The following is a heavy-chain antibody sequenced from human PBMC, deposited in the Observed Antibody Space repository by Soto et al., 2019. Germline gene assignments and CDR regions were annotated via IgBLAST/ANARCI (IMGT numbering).Heavy chain of an antibody. Sequence: QVLLVESGGGLVKPGGSLRLSCAASGFIFSDYYMSWVRQTPGKGLEWVSYISTRSTYTNYADSVKGRFTISRDNAKNSLYLQMDSLRVEDTAVYYCARDLAWKRGKVGRYYYGMDVWGQGTTVTVS. CDR3: ARDLAWKRGKVGRYYYGMDV. CDR1: GFIFSDYY. V-gene: IGHV3-11*06. J-gene: IGHJ6*02. D-gene: IGHD1-1*01. CDR2: ISTRSTYT.